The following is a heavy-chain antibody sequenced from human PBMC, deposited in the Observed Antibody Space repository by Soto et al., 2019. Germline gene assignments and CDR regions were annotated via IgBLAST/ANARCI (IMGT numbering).Heavy chain of an antibody. Sequence: QVQLVQSGAEVKKPGASVKVSCKASGYTFTGYYMHWVRQAPGQGLEWMGWINPNSGGTNYAQKFQGRVTMTRDTSISTAYMELRRLRSDDTAVYYCARDRQTCGSGSYYIDSPLDYWGQGTLVTVSS. V-gene: IGHV1-2*02. D-gene: IGHD3-10*01. J-gene: IGHJ4*02. CDR3: ARDRQTCGSGSYYIDSPLDY. CDR1: GYTFTGYY. CDR2: INPNSGGT.